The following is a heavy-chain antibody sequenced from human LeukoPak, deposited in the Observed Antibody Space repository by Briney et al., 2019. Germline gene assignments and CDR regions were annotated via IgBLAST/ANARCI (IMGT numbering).Heavy chain of an antibody. CDR3: ARWVAAAGLDY. D-gene: IGHD6-13*01. CDR2: ISAYNGNT. V-gene: IGHV1-18*04. J-gene: IGHJ4*02. Sequence: GASVKVSCKASGYTFTSYYMHWVRQAPGQGLEWMGWISAYNGNTNYAQKLQGRVTMTTDTSTSTAYMELRSLRSDDTAVYYCARWVAAAGLDYWGQGTQVTVSS. CDR1: GYTFTSYY.